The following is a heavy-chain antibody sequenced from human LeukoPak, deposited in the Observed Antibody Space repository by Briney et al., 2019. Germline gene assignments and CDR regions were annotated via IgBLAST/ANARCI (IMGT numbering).Heavy chain of an antibody. CDR3: ARKTTVTPGDAFDI. CDR1: GVSISSGGYS. CDR2: FYYSGSA. V-gene: IGHV4-30-4*07. Sequence: PSQTLSLTCAVSGVSISSGGYSWSWIRQPPGKGLEWIGYFYYSGSAYYNPSLKSRVTITVDTSKNQFSLKLSSVTAADTAVYYCARKTTVTPGDAFDIWGQGTMVTVSS. D-gene: IGHD4-17*01. J-gene: IGHJ3*02.